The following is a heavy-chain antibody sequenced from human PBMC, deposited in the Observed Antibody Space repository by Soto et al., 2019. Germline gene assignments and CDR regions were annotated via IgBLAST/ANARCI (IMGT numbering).Heavy chain of an antibody. J-gene: IGHJ5*02. V-gene: IGHV3-21*01. CDR3: ARDSYCSSTSCYSAERFDP. CDR2: ISSSSSYI. D-gene: IGHD2-2*02. CDR1: GFTFSSYS. Sequence: PGGSLRLSCAASGFTFSSYSMNWVRQAPGKGLEWVSSISSSSSYIYYADSVKGRFTISRDNAKNSLYLQMNSLRAEDTAVYYCARDSYCSSTSCYSAERFDPWGQGTLVTVSS.